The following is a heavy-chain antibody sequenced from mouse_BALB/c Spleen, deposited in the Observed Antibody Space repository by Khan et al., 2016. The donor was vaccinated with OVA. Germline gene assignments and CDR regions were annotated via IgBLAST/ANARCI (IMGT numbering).Heavy chain of an antibody. CDR2: INPRSGYT. CDR1: GYTFTSNT. CDR3: ARRTTGYTMDY. D-gene: IGHD2-14*01. Sequence: QVQLKESGAELARPGASVRMSCKASGYTFTSNTMHWVKQRPGQGLEWIGYINPRSGYTNYNQNFKDKATLTADKSSSTAYMQLSSLTSEDSAVXDCARRTTGYTMDYWGQGTSVTVSS. J-gene: IGHJ4*01. V-gene: IGHV1-4*01.